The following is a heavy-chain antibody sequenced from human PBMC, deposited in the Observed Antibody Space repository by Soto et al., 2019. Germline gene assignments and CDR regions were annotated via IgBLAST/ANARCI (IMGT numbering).Heavy chain of an antibody. CDR3: ARGGIPPGYGLDV. D-gene: IGHD6-13*01. V-gene: IGHV3-9*01. CDR2: ISWNSGSI. Sequence: PGGSLRLSCAASGFTFDDYAMHWVRQAPGKGLEWVSGISWNSGSIGYADSVKGRFTISRDNAKNSLYLQMNNLKAGDTAVYYCARGGIPPGYGLDVWGQGTTVTVSS. CDR1: GFTFDDYA. J-gene: IGHJ6*02.